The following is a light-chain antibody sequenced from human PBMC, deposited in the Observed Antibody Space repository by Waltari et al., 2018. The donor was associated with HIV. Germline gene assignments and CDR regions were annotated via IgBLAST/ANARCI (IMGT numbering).Light chain of an antibody. CDR1: SSHIGNHY. V-gene: IGLV1-51*01. J-gene: IGLJ2*01. CDR2: YSN. Sequence: QSVLTQPPSVSAAPGQKVTISCSGSSSHIGNHYVSWYQHLPGTAPKPLIYYSNKRPSGIPYRFSGSKCATSATRSITGLQTGDEAVYYCATWDGSLSIDVVFGGGTKLTVL. CDR3: ATWDGSLSIDVV.